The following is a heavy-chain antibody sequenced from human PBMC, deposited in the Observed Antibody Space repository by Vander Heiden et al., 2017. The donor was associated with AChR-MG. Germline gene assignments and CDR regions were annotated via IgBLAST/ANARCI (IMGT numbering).Heavy chain of an antibody. Sequence: EVQLVESGGGLVQPGGSLRLSCAASGFTFSTYSMNWVRQAPGKGLEWFSYISSTSNTIYYADSVKGRFTISRDNAKNSLYLQMNSLRADDTAVYYCARERSFNGNWFDPWGQGTLVTVSS. CDR1: GFTFSTYS. CDR3: ARERSFNGNWFDP. V-gene: IGHV3-48*01. CDR2: ISSTSNTI. D-gene: IGHD4-17*01. J-gene: IGHJ5*02.